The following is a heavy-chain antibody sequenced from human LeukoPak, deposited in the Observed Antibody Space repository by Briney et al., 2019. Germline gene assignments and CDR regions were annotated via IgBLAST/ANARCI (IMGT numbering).Heavy chain of an antibody. CDR3: AGEPAAGTYRGFDV. CDR1: GGSINNNNW. Sequence: SETLSLTCAVSGGSINNNNWWIWVRQPPEKGLEWIGEIYHSGSTNYNPSLKSRVTMSVDKSKNHFSLNLSSVTAADTAVYYCAGEPAAGTYRGFDVWGKGTTVTVSS. V-gene: IGHV4-4*02. D-gene: IGHD6-13*01. CDR2: IYHSGST. J-gene: IGHJ6*04.